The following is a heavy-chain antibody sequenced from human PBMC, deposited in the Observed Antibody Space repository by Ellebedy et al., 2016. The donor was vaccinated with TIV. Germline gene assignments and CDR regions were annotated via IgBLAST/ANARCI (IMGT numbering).Heavy chain of an antibody. CDR1: GGSISSYY. D-gene: IGHD1-26*01. Sequence: SETLSLTXTVSGGSISSYYWSWIRQPPGKGLEWIGYIYYSGSTNYSPSLKSRVTISVDTSKNQFSLRLTSVTAADTAVYYCARFVSGSNSNAFDIWGRGTLITVS. J-gene: IGHJ3*02. CDR3: ARFVSGSNSNAFDI. CDR2: IYYSGST. V-gene: IGHV4-59*01.